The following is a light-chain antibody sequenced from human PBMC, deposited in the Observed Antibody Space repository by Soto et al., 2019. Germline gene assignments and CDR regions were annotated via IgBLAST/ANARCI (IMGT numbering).Light chain of an antibody. V-gene: IGLV2-14*01. CDR1: STDVGGYNF. CDR3: TSYTHTGNVI. CDR2: DVS. J-gene: IGLJ2*01. Sequence: QSALTQPASVSGSPGQSITISCTGTSTDVGGYNFVSWYQQHPGKAPKFMIYDVSNRPSGVSNRFSGSKSGNTASLTISGLQAEDEADYYCTSYTHTGNVIFGGGTKLTVL.